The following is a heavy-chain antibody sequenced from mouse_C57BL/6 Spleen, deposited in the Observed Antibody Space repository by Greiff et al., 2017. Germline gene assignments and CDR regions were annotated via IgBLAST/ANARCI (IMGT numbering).Heavy chain of an antibody. J-gene: IGHJ4*01. D-gene: IGHD2-4*01. CDR3: ARQGYEYDGGYAMDY. Sequence: EVKLVESGGDLVKPGGSLKLSCAASGFTFSSYGMSWVRQTPDKRLEWVATISSGGSYTYYPDSVKGRFTISRDNAKNTLYLQMSRLKSEDTAMYDCARQGYEYDGGYAMDYWGQGTPVTVSS. V-gene: IGHV5-6*01. CDR2: ISSGGSYT. CDR1: GFTFSSYG.